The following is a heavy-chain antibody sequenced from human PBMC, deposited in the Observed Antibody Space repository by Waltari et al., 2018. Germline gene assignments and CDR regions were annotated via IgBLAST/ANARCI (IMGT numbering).Heavy chain of an antibody. CDR2: MNHRRSE. CDR3: ARAPSFHYGIFSVPLTLDY. CDR1: GESFSDHF. J-gene: IGHJ3*01. D-gene: IGHD3-3*02. Sequence: QVQLNQWGAGVLKPSETLSLTFAVYGESFSDHFWTWIRQPPGKGLEWIGHMNHRRSENYNPSLRNRVSISVDTSMNQFSLMMTSLTAADTGVYYCARAPSFHYGIFSVPLTLDYWSQGTMVIVSS. V-gene: IGHV4-34*01.